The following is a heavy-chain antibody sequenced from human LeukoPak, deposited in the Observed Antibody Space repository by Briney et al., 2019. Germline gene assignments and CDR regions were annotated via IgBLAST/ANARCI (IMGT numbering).Heavy chain of an antibody. CDR2: ISSRSTYI. CDR1: GFTFSSYS. D-gene: IGHD3-16*01. V-gene: IGHV3-21*01. J-gene: IGHJ6*04. Sequence: GGSLRLSCAASGFTFSSYSMNWVRQAPGKGLEWVSSISSRSTYIYHADSVKGRFTISRDNAKNSLFLQMNSLRAEDTAVYFCAKSTRAVMAMMDVWGKGTTVTVSS. CDR3: AKSTRAVMAMMDV.